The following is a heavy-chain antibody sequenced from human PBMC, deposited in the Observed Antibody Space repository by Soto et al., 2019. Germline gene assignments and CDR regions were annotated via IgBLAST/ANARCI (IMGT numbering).Heavy chain of an antibody. CDR2: ITSTGDT. CDR1: GFTLNYYA. V-gene: IGHV3-23*01. Sequence: GGSLRLSCAASGFTLNYYAINWVRQAPGKGLEWVSAITSTGDTYYVDSVKGRFTISRDNSKNTLYLQMNSLRAEDTAVYYCTTLPILTIAAAGPGWFDYWGQGTLVTVSS. J-gene: IGHJ4*02. D-gene: IGHD6-13*01. CDR3: TTLPILTIAAAGPGWFDY.